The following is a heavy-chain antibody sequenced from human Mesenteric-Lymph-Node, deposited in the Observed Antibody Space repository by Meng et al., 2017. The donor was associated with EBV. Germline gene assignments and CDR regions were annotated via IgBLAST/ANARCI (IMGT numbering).Heavy chain of an antibody. CDR2: STHNGIV. Sequence: LPQWGPGQFTPSETLSLTCAVYGGSFSGYYWSWIRQAPGQGLEWIGESTHNGIVNYNPSLKSRVAISVDTFKNQFSLRLTSVTAADTAIYYCARIESIWGTYRKYYFDYWGQGTLVTVSS. CDR1: GGSFSGYY. V-gene: IGHV4-34*01. CDR3: ARIESIWGTYRKYYFDY. D-gene: IGHD3-16*02. J-gene: IGHJ4*02.